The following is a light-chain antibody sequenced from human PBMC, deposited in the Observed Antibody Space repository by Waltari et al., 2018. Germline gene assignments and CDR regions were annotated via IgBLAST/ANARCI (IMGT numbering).Light chain of an antibody. CDR1: SGSVSVSNY. CDR2: STN. Sequence: QTVVTQEPSFSVSPGGTVTLTCGLSSGSVSVSNYPIWYQQTPGQPPRVLIYSTNTRSSGVPDRFSGSILGNKAALTITGAQADDEAAYYCVLYMSRDILFGGGTKLTVL. CDR3: VLYMSRDIL. J-gene: IGLJ3*02. V-gene: IGLV8-61*01.